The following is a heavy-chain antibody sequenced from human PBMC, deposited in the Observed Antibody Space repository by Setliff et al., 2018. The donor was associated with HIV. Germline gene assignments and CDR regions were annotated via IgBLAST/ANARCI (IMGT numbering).Heavy chain of an antibody. V-gene: IGHV4-31*03. J-gene: IGHJ1*01. CDR3: ARGESSTWDLAEHFQH. Sequence: PSETLSLTCTVSGVSVSSGGYYWSWIRQHPGKGLEWIGDVHHTGTTYLNPSLKSRITLSVDTSKNQFSLKLGFVTAADTAVYHCARGESSTWDLAEHFQHWGHGTLVTVSS. CDR2: VHHTGTT. D-gene: IGHD2-2*01. CDR1: GVSVSSGGYY.